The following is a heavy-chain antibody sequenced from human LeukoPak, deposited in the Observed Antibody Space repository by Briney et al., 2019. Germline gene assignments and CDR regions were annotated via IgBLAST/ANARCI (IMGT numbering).Heavy chain of an antibody. V-gene: IGHV4-38-2*02. Sequence: PSETLSLTCTVSGYSISSGYYWGWIRQPPSKGLEWIGSIYHSGSTYYNPSLKSRVTISVDTSKNQFSLKLSSVTAADTAVYYCAREIPLLNYYYYYYMDVWGKGTTVTISS. J-gene: IGHJ6*03. CDR1: GYSISSGYY. CDR3: AREIPLLNYYYYYYMDV. CDR2: IYHSGST.